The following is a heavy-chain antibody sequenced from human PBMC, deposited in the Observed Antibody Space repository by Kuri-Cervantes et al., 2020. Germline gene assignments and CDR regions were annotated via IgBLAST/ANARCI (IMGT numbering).Heavy chain of an antibody. D-gene: IGHD4-17*01. Sequence: SLKISCAASGFTFDDYAMHWVRQAPGKGLEWVSGISWNSGSIGYADSVKGRFTISRDNAKNSLYLQMNSLRDEDTAVYYCARVGLSTVTTEGYYYGMDVWGQGTTVTVSS. CDR2: ISWNSGSI. CDR1: GFTFDDYA. J-gene: IGHJ6*02. V-gene: IGHV3-9*01. CDR3: ARVGLSTVTTEGYYYGMDV.